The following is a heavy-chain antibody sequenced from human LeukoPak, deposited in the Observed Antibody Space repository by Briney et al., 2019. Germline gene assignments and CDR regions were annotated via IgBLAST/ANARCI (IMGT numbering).Heavy chain of an antibody. J-gene: IGHJ4*02. Sequence: GGSLRLSCAASGFTFSCYAMSWVRQAPGKGLEWVSAISGSGGSTYYADSVKGRFTISRDNSKNTLYLQMNSLRAEDTAVYYCAKFVGYCSSTSCFDYWGQGTLVTVSS. D-gene: IGHD2-2*01. V-gene: IGHV3-23*01. CDR3: AKFVGYCSSTSCFDY. CDR1: GFTFSCYA. CDR2: ISGSGGST.